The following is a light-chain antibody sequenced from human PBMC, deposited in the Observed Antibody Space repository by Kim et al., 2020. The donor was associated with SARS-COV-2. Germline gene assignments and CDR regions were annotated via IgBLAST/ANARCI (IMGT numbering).Light chain of an antibody. CDR2: GAS. J-gene: IGKJ2*03. V-gene: IGKV3-20*01. CDR1: QGVSSGY. Sequence: PGGRATHTCRASQGVSSGYLDWYKQRPGQARRRLMSGASSRGTRIPERFSGSGSGTDFNRSISRLEPKDFGVYYCQQHGSSPPRYSFGQGTKLEI. CDR3: QQHGSSPPRYS.